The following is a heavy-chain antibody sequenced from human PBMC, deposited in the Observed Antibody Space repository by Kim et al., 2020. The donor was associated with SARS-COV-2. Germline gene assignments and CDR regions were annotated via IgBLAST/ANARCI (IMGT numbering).Heavy chain of an antibody. D-gene: IGHD3-22*01. V-gene: IGHV3-74*01. J-gene: IGHJ6*02. Sequence: KGRFTSSRDTAKNKLYLQMNSLRAEDTAVYYCARGRSYYDSSGAGYGMDVWGQGTTVTVSS. CDR3: ARGRSYYDSSGAGYGMDV.